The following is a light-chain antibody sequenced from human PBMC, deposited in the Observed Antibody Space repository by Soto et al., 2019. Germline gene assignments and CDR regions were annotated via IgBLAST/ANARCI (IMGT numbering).Light chain of an antibody. V-gene: IGKV3-15*01. J-gene: IGKJ5*01. Sequence: EIVMTQSPATLSVSPGEGATLSCRASQSVSSALAWYQQKPGQAPRLLMYGASTRATGLPARFSGSGSGTEFTLTISRLQSEDFAVYHCQQYNNWPITFGQGTRLDIK. CDR3: QQYNNWPIT. CDR1: QSVSSA. CDR2: GAS.